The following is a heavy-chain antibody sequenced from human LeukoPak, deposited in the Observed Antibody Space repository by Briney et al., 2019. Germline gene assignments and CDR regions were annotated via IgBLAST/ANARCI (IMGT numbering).Heavy chain of an antibody. Sequence: GGSLKLSCAASGFTFSSYAMSWVRQAPGKGLEWVSAISGSGGSTYYADSVKGRFTISRDNSKNTLYLRMNSLRAEDTAVYYCARDRPGNTAIDYWGQGTLVTVSS. V-gene: IGHV3-23*01. CDR2: ISGSGGST. J-gene: IGHJ4*02. D-gene: IGHD5-18*01. CDR3: ARDRPGNTAIDY. CDR1: GFTFSSYA.